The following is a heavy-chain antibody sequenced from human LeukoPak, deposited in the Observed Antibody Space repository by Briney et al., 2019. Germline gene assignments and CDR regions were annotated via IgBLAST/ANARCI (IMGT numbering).Heavy chain of an antibody. D-gene: IGHD1-26*01. J-gene: IGHJ4*02. CDR1: GFTFSSYS. CDR2: ISRGSSTI. Sequence: PGGSLRLSCAASGFTFSSYSMNWVRQAPGKGLEWLSFISRGSSTIYYADSVKGRFTISRDNAKNSLYLQMNSLRDEDTAVYYCARDRYSGSYGGVFDYWGQGTLVTVSS. CDR3: ARDRYSGSYGGVFDY. V-gene: IGHV3-48*02.